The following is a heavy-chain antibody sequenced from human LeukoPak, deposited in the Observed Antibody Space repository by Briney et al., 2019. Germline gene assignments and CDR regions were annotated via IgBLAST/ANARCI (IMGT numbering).Heavy chain of an antibody. CDR1: GYTFTTYG. V-gene: IGHV1-8*02. CDR2: MNPNSGNT. Sequence: GASVKVSCKASGYTFTTYGINWVRQATGQGLEWMGWMNPNSGNTGYAQKFQGRVTMTRNTSISTAYMELSSLRSEDTAVYYCARGRASYYYGSGSWGQGTMVTVSS. CDR3: ARGRASYYYGSGS. D-gene: IGHD3-10*01. J-gene: IGHJ3*01.